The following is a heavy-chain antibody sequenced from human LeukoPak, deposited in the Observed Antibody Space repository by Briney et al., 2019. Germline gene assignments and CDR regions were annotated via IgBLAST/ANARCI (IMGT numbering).Heavy chain of an antibody. D-gene: IGHD1-1*01. J-gene: IGHJ4*02. CDR3: AKDPQIDNWNDAPLSD. CDR1: GFTFSSYA. Sequence: GGSLRLSCAASGFTFSSYAISWVRQAPGKGLEWVSAISGSGGSTYYADSVKGRFTISRDNSKDTLYLQMNSLRAEDTAVYYCAKDPQIDNWNDAPLSDWGQGTLVTVSS. CDR2: ISGSGGST. V-gene: IGHV3-23*01.